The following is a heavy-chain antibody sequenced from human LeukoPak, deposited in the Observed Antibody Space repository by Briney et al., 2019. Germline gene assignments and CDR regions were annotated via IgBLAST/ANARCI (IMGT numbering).Heavy chain of an antibody. V-gene: IGHV4-59*01. J-gene: IGHJ4*02. D-gene: IGHD1-26*01. CDR3: ARDRGVGVEY. CDR2: IYYSGST. Sequence: SETLSLTCTVSGGSISSYYWSWIRQPTGKGLEWIGYIYYSGSTNYNPSLKSRVTISVDTSKNQFSLKLSSVTAADTAVYYCARDRGVGVEYWGQGTLVTVSS. CDR1: GGSISSYY.